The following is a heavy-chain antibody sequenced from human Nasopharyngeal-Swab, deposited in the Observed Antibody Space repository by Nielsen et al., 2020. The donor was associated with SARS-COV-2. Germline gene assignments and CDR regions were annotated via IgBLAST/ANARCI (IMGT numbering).Heavy chain of an antibody. V-gene: IGHV7-4-1*02. J-gene: IGHJ4*02. CDR2: INTNTGNP. Sequence: VRQMPGKGLEWMGWINTNTGNPTYAQGFTGRFVFSLDTSVSTAYLQISSLKAEDTAVYYCARRYYYGSGSYPSGFDYWGQGTLVTVSS. CDR3: ARRYYYGSGSYPSGFDY. D-gene: IGHD3-10*01.